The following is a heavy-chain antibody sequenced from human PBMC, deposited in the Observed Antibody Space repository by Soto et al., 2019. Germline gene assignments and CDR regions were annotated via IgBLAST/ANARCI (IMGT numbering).Heavy chain of an antibody. V-gene: IGHV1-18*01. CDR1: GYTFISYG. Sequence: QVQLVQSGAEVKKPGASVKVSCKASGYTFISYGISWVRQAPGQGLEWMGWINAFNANTNYAQKLQGRVTMTRDTSTSTAYMALRSLRSDDTAVYYCARDPVAGTYFDYWGQGTVVTVSS. CDR2: INAFNANT. CDR3: ARDPVAGTYFDY. J-gene: IGHJ4*02. D-gene: IGHD6-19*01.